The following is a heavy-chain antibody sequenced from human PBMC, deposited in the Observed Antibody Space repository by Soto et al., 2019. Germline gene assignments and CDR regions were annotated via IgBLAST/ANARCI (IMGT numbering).Heavy chain of an antibody. J-gene: IGHJ4*02. V-gene: IGHV4-31*03. CDR1: GGSISSGGYY. CDR2: IYYSGST. D-gene: IGHD3-3*01. CDR3: AREIHYDFWSGGYFDY. Sequence: PSETLSLTCTVSGGSISSGGYYWSWIRQHPGKGLEWIGYIYYSGSTYYNPSLKSRVTISVDTSKNQFSLKLSSVTAADTAVYYCAREIHYDFWSGGYFDYWGQGTLVTVSS.